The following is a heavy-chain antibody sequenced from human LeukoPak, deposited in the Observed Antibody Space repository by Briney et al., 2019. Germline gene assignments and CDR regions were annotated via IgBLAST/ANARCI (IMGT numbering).Heavy chain of an antibody. J-gene: IGHJ4*02. CDR3: AKQLGYCSDGSCYFPY. Sequence: GGSLRLSCAASGFTFSSSAMSWVRQAPGKGLEWVSAISNNGGYTYYADSVQGRFTIPRDNSKSTLCLQMNSLRAEDTAVYYCAKQLGYCSDGSCYFPYWGQGTLVTVSS. V-gene: IGHV3-23*01. CDR1: GFTFSSSA. CDR2: ISNNGGYT. D-gene: IGHD2-15*01.